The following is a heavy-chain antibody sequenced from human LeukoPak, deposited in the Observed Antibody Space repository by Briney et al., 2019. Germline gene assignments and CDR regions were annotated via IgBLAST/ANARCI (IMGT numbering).Heavy chain of an antibody. D-gene: IGHD1-26*01. J-gene: IGHJ4*02. CDR1: GDSVSSNSAG. Sequence: SQTLSLTCAISGDSVSSNSAGWHWIRQSPSRGLEWLGRTYCRSKWYNDYAVSVKSRITINPDTSKNQFSLQLNSVTPEDTAVYYCARTSKWVIDYWGQGTLVTVSS. V-gene: IGHV6-1*01. CDR3: ARTSKWVIDY. CDR2: TYCRSKWYN.